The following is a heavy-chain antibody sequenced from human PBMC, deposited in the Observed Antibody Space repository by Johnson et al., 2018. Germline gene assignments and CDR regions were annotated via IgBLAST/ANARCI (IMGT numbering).Heavy chain of an antibody. J-gene: IGHJ6*02. V-gene: IGHV3-33*01. CDR2: IWSDGSNK. CDR1: GFPFSSYG. D-gene: IGHD4-17*01. Sequence: VQLLESGGGVVQPGRSLTLSCAASGFPFSSYGMHWVRQAPGKGLEWVAVIWSDGSNKYYADSIEGRFTISRDNSKNTLYLQMNSPRVEDTAVYYCARATNYGDSTLWLYYYYYGMDVWGQGTTVTVSS. CDR3: ARATNYGDSTLWLYYYYYGMDV.